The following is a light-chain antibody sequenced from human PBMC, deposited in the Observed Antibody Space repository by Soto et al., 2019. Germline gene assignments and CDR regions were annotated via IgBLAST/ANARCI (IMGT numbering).Light chain of an antibody. CDR2: SNN. CDR3: AAWDDSLNGVV. Sequence: SVLTQPPSAYGTPGQRVTISCSGSSSNIGSNTVNWYQQLPGTAPKLLIYSNNQRPSGVPDRFSGSKSGTSASLAISGLQSEDEADYYCAAWDDSLNGVVFGGGTKVTVL. J-gene: IGLJ2*01. CDR1: SSNIGSNT. V-gene: IGLV1-44*01.